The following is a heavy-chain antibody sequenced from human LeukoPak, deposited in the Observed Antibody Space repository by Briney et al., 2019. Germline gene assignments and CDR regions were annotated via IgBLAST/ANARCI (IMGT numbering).Heavy chain of an antibody. J-gene: IGHJ5*02. D-gene: IGHD6-19*01. CDR1: ASTFTGYY. CDR2: INPNSGGT. Sequence: ASVKLSCKASASTFTGYYMNWVRQAPGQGLEWMGWINPNSGGTNYAQKFQGRVTMTRDTSISTAYMELSRLRSDDTAVYYCARIQSIAVANWFDPWGQGTLVTVSP. CDR3: ARIQSIAVANWFDP. V-gene: IGHV1-2*02.